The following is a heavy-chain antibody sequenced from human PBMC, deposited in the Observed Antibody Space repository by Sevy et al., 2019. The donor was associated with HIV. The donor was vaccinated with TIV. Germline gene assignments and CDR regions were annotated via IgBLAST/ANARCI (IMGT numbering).Heavy chain of an antibody. CDR2: IYYNGHI. J-gene: IGHJ4*02. Sequence: SETLSLTCTVSGGSITSLYWNWIRQPPGKGLEWIANIYYNGHINYNPSPKSRVTLSLGTPKNQFSLRRSSVTAADTAMYYCAGENAWGRGYSWGQGTLVTVSS. CDR3: AGENAWGRGYS. D-gene: IGHD1-26*01. V-gene: IGHV4-59*08. CDR1: GGSITSLY.